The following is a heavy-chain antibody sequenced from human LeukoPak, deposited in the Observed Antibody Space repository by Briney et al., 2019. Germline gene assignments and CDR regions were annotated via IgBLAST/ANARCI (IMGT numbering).Heavy chain of an antibody. D-gene: IGHD6-13*01. CDR2: IIPIFGTA. CDR1: GGTFSSYS. J-gene: IGHJ3*02. CDR3: ATGITVRRLALSWYLGAFDI. Sequence: EASVKVSCKASGGTFSSYSISWVRQAPGQGLEWMGGIIPIFGTANYAQKFQGRVTISADESTSTVYMELSSLRSEDTAVYYCATGITVRRLALSWYLGAFDIWGQGTMVTVSS. V-gene: IGHV1-69*13.